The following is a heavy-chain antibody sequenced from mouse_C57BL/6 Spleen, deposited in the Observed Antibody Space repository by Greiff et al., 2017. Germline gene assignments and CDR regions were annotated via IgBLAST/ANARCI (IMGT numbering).Heavy chain of an antibody. D-gene: IGHD1-1*01. Sequence: EVKLMESGPELVKPGASVKISCKASGYTFTDYYMNWVKQSHGKSLEWIGDINPNNGGTSYNQKFKGKAILTVDKSSSTAYMELRSLTSEDSAVYYGARDGTVADWYFDVWGTGTTVTVSS. J-gene: IGHJ1*03. CDR3: ARDGTVADWYFDV. CDR2: INPNNGGT. V-gene: IGHV1-26*01. CDR1: GYTFTDYY.